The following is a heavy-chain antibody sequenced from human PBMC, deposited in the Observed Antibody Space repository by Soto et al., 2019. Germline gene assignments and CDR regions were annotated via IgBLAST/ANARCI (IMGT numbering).Heavy chain of an antibody. D-gene: IGHD2-2*03. J-gene: IGHJ1*01. CDR1: GITFSGNW. CDR3: AREGRGYCASTSCPGI. V-gene: IGHV3-7*01. Sequence: PGGSLRLSSAASGITFSGNWMSWVCQAPGKGLEWVANIKGDGSEKNYVDSVKDRFTISIDNAKTSLFLQMDSLRVEDTAVYYCAREGRGYCASTSCPGIWGQGTLVTVSS. CDR2: IKGDGSEK.